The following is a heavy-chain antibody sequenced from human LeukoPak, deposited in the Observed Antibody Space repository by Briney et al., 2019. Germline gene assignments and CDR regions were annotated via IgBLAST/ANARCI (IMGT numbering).Heavy chain of an antibody. Sequence: GGSLRLSCAASGFTFSSYSMNWVRQAPGKGLEWVSSISSSSSYIYYADSVKGRFTISRDNSKNTLYLQMNSLRAEDTAVYYCARGMDGSYSTDYWGQGTLVTVSS. V-gene: IGHV3-21*01. D-gene: IGHD1-26*01. J-gene: IGHJ4*02. CDR1: GFTFSSYS. CDR2: ISSSSSYI. CDR3: ARGMDGSYSTDY.